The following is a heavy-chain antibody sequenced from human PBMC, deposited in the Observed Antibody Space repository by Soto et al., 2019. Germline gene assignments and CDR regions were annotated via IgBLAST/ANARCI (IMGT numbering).Heavy chain of an antibody. Sequence: PGGSLRLSCTASGFTFSNYAMSWVRQAPDKGLEWVSAISGRGGSTYYADSAKGRFTISRDNSKNMLFLQMNSLRAEDTALYYCAKDSTVTTSLYSYYYGLDVWGQGTTVTVSS. D-gene: IGHD4-17*01. CDR3: AKDSTVTTSLYSYYYGLDV. V-gene: IGHV3-23*01. J-gene: IGHJ6*02. CDR2: ISGRGGST. CDR1: GFTFSNYA.